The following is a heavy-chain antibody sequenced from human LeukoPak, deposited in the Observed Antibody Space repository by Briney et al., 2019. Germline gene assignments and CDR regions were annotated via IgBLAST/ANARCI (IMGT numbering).Heavy chain of an antibody. Sequence: SVKVSCKASGGTFSSYAISWVRQAPGQGLEWMGRIIPILGIANYAQKFQGRVTITADKSTSTAYMELSSLRSEDTAVYYCARDPSRGFLEPYYYHGMDVWGQGTTVTVSS. CDR1: GGTFSSYA. CDR2: IIPILGIA. J-gene: IGHJ6*02. V-gene: IGHV1-69*04. CDR3: ARDPSRGFLEPYYYHGMDV. D-gene: IGHD3-3*01.